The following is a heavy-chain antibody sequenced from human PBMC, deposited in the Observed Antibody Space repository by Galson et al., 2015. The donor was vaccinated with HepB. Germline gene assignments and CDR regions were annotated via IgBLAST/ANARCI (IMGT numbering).Heavy chain of an antibody. CDR2: IYSGGST. Sequence: SLRLSCAASGFTVSSNYMSWVRQAPGKGLEWVSVIYSGGSTYYADSVKGRFTISRDNSKNTLYLQMNSLRAEDTAVYYCARDTRGDVVGATTVQAFDIWGQGTMVTVSS. V-gene: IGHV3-53*01. D-gene: IGHD1-26*01. CDR1: GFTVSSNY. J-gene: IGHJ3*02. CDR3: ARDTRGDVVGATTVQAFDI.